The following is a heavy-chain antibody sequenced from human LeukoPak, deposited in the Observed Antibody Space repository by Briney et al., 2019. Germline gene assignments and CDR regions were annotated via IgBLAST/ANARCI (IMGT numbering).Heavy chain of an antibody. CDR2: INPNSGGT. J-gene: IGHJ3*02. Sequence: GASVKVSCKASGYTFTGYYMHWVRQAPGQGLEWMGWINPNSGGTNYAQKFQGRGTMTRDTSISTAYMELSRLRSDDTAVYYCARDGHRRYYYDSSGREDAFDIWGQGTMVTVSS. D-gene: IGHD3-22*01. CDR3: ARDGHRRYYYDSSGREDAFDI. CDR1: GYTFTGYY. V-gene: IGHV1-2*02.